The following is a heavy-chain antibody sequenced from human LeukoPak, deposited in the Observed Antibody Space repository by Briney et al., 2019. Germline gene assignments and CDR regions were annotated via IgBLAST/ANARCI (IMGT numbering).Heavy chain of an antibody. CDR3: ARGRSNYGILTGYVGY. CDR1: VGSISSSNW. V-gene: IGHV4-4*02. Sequence: SETLSLTRAVSVGSISSSNWGGWVRQPPGKGLEWIGEIYHSGSTNYNPPLKNRVTISVDKSKNQFSLKLTSVTAADRAGYYCARGRSNYGILTGYVGYWGQGTLVTVS. J-gene: IGHJ4*02. D-gene: IGHD3-9*01. CDR2: IYHSGST.